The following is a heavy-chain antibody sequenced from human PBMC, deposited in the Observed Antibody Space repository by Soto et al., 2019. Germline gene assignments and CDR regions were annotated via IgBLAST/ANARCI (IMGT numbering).Heavy chain of an antibody. J-gene: IGHJ4*02. Sequence: VGSLRLSCAVSGFTFSDYGMHWVRQAPGKGLEWVAVMSYAGTYKYYADSVKGRFTISRDLSGNTLFLQMNSLRLEDTAVYFCAKEMYPRTVLDSSSPWGDYWGQGTLVTVSS. CDR3: AKEMYPRTVLDSSSPWGDY. CDR1: GFTFSDYG. D-gene: IGHD6-6*01. CDR2: MSYAGTYK. V-gene: IGHV3-30*18.